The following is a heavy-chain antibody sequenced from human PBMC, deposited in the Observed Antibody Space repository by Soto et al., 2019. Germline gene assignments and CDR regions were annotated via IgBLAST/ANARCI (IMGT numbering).Heavy chain of an antibody. CDR1: GGSISSGGYY. J-gene: IGHJ3*02. CDR2: IYYSGST. D-gene: IGHD3-22*01. CDR3: ARAPVNGGYYPGSAFDI. V-gene: IGHV4-31*03. Sequence: QVQLQESGPGLVKPSQTLPLTCTVSGGSISSGGYYWSWIRQHPGKGLEWIGYIYYSGSTYYNPSLKSRVTVSVDTSKTQCSLKLSSVTAADTAVYYCARAPVNGGYYPGSAFDIWGQGTMVTVSS.